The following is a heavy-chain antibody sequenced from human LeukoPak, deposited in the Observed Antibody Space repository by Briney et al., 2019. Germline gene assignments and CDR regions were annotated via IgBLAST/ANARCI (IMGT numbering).Heavy chain of an antibody. CDR1: GGSISSSSYY. Sequence: ETLSLTCTVSGGSISSSSYYWGWIRQPPGKGLEWVSAISGSGGSTYYADSVKGRFTISRDNSKNTLYLQMNSLRAEDTAVYYCARLGMIQAYSTEDYWGQGTLVTVSS. CDR3: ARLGMIQAYSTEDY. V-gene: IGHV3-23*01. D-gene: IGHD6-13*01. CDR2: ISGSGGST. J-gene: IGHJ4*02.